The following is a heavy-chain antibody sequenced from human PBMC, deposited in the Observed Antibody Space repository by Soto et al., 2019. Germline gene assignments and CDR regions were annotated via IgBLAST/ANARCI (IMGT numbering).Heavy chain of an antibody. V-gene: IGHV1-69*05. J-gene: IGHJ5*02. CDR1: GGTNSSYA. Sequence: SVKVSCKASGGTNSSYAISWVRQANRQGLEWMGWIIPNCGTANYAQKFQGWVTITRDTSISTAYMELSRLRSDDTAVYYCARDQEYCSGGSCYNWFDPWGQGTLVTVSS. D-gene: IGHD2-15*01. CDR3: ARDQEYCSGGSCYNWFDP. CDR2: IIPNCGTA.